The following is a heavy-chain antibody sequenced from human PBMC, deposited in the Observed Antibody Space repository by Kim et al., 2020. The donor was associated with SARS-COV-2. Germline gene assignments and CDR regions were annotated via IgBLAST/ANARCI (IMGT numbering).Heavy chain of an antibody. Sequence: GGSLRLSCAASGFTFSSYAMSWVRQAPGKGLEWVSAISGSVGSTYYADSVKGRFTISRDNSKNTLYLQMNSLRAEHTAVYYCAKCNVTTILGVVIISYDAFAIWSQATIVTVPS. J-gene: IGHJ3*02. D-gene: IGHD3-3*01. CDR3: AKCNVTTILGVVIISYDAFAI. V-gene: IGHV3-23*01. CDR2: ISGSVGST. CDR1: GFTFSSYA.